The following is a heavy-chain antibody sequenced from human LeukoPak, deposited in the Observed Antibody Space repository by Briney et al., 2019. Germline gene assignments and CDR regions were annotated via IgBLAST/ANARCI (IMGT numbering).Heavy chain of an antibody. Sequence: GGSLRLSCAASGFRFSSQWMSWVRQAPGKGLEWVSNIKHDGSEKYYVDSVKGRFTISRDNAKNSLYLQMNSLRAEDTAVYYCAREGGFVLTVHGTSSLGELNSDFDYWGQGTLVTVSS. J-gene: IGHJ4*02. CDR2: IKHDGSEK. CDR3: AREGGFVLTVHGTSSLGELNSDFDY. V-gene: IGHV3-7*01. CDR1: GFRFSSQW. D-gene: IGHD2-8*01.